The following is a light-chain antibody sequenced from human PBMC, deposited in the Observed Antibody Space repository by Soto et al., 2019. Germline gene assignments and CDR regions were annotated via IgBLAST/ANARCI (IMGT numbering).Light chain of an antibody. J-gene: IGKJ5*01. CDR2: GAF. CDR3: LHRMNWPLT. CDR1: QSIRSNY. V-gene: IGKV3D-20*02. Sequence: EIVLTQSPGTLSLSPGERATLSCRASQSIRSNYLAWYQQKPGQAPRFLIYGAFSRATGIPDRFSGSGSETDFTLTISSLEPEDFGVYYCLHRMNWPLTFGQGTRLEIK.